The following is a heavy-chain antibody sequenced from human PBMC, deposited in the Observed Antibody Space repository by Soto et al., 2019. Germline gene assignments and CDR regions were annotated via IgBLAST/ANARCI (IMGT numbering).Heavy chain of an antibody. CDR3: ARDSSLRAPPPLYGMDV. CDR1: GYTFTSYY. J-gene: IGHJ6*02. Sequence: GASVKVSCKASGYTFTSYYMHWVRQAPGQGLEWMGIINPSGGSTSYAQKFQGRVTMTRDTSTSTVYMELSSLRSEDTAVYYCARDSSLRAPPPLYGMDVWGQGTTVTVSS. CDR2: INPSGGST. V-gene: IGHV1-46*01. D-gene: IGHD6-13*01.